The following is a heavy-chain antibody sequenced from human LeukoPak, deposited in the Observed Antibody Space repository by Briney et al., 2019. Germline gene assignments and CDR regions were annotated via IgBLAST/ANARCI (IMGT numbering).Heavy chain of an antibody. CDR2: VNGSGVVT. V-gene: IGHV3-23*01. Sequence: GGSLRLSCAASGFTFSSYAMSWVRQAPGKGLEWVSAVNGSGVVTHYAASVRGRFTISRDNSKNTLYLQMNSLRAEDTAVYYCAKSPYDYGDFGGMDVWGQGTTVTVSS. CDR1: GFTFSSYA. CDR3: AKSPYDYGDFGGMDV. D-gene: IGHD4-17*01. J-gene: IGHJ6*02.